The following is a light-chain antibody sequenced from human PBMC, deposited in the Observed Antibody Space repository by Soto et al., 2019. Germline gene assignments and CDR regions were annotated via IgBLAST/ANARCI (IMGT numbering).Light chain of an antibody. CDR2: DAS. V-gene: IGKV3-11*01. CDR3: QQGSNWRPYT. CDR1: QSVSSY. Sequence: EIVLPQSPATLSLAPGERATLSCRASQSVSSYLAWYQQKPGQAPRLLIYDASNRATGIPARFSGSGSGTDFTLTISSLEPADFAVYYCQQGSNWRPYTFGKGTKLEIK. J-gene: IGKJ2*01.